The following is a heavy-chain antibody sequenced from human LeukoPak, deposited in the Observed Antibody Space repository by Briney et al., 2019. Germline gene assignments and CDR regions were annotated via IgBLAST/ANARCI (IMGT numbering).Heavy chain of an antibody. CDR2: ISADGGST. Sequence: GGSLRLSCVASGLNFDDSAMHWVRQAPGKGLEWVSLISADGGSTFSADSVKGRFSRSRDNSKNSLYLQMNSLRREDTAMYYCAKESGKFDYWGQGNLVAVSS. CDR1: GLNFDDSA. V-gene: IGHV3-43*02. CDR3: AKESGKFDY. J-gene: IGHJ4*02.